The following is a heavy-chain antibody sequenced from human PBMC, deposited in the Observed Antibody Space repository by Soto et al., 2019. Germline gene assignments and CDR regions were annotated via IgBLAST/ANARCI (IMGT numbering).Heavy chain of an antibody. D-gene: IGHD6-6*01. Sequence: SQTLSLTCVISGDSVSSNNAAWHWIRQSPSRGLEWLGRTYYRSKWYNDYAMSVKGRITINPDTSKDHFSLQLNSVTPEDMAVYYCARAHLIASRLMWYLDLWGRGTLVTVSS. V-gene: IGHV6-1*01. CDR1: GDSVSSNNAA. CDR2: TYYRSKWYN. CDR3: ARAHLIASRLMWYLDL. J-gene: IGHJ2*01.